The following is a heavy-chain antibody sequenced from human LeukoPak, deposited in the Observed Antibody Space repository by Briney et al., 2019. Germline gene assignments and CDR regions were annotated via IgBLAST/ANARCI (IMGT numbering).Heavy chain of an antibody. CDR2: INAGNGNI. J-gene: IGHJ6*02. D-gene: IGHD2-2*02. CDR3: ASEKGYCSSTSCYKYGMDV. CDR1: GYTFTSYA. Sequence: ASVKVSCKASGYTFTSYAMHWVRQAPGQRLEWMGWINAGNGNIKYSQKFQGRVTITRDTSASTAYMELSSLRSEDTAVYYCASEKGYCSSTSCYKYGMDVWGQGTTVTVSS. V-gene: IGHV1-3*01.